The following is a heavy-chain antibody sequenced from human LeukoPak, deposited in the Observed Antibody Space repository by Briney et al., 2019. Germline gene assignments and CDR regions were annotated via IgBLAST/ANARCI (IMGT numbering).Heavy chain of an antibody. CDR3: ARDRGYYDSSGYSWYYYGMDV. Sequence: GGSLRLSCTASGFTFSNFWMTWVRQAPGKGLEWVGCIKAKADGGTAHYGVHVRGRFTISRDNSKNTLYLQVNSLRAEDTAVYYCARDRGYYDSSGYSWYYYGMDVWGQGTTVTVSS. CDR2: IKAKADGGTA. CDR1: GFTFSNFW. D-gene: IGHD3-22*01. V-gene: IGHV3-15*01. J-gene: IGHJ6*02.